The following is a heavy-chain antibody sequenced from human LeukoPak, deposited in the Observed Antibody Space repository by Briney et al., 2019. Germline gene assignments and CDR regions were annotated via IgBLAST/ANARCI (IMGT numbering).Heavy chain of an antibody. CDR2: ISSNGGST. J-gene: IGHJ4*02. CDR1: GFRFSSYA. V-gene: IGHV3-64*04. CDR3: AKDRYYDFWAGFAAFDY. Sequence: GGSLRLSCSASGFRFSSYAMHWVRQAPGKGLEYVSAISSNGGSTYYADSVKGGFTISRDNSKNTLYLQMNSLRAEDAAVYYCAKDRYYDFWAGFAAFDYWGQGTLVTVSS. D-gene: IGHD3-3*01.